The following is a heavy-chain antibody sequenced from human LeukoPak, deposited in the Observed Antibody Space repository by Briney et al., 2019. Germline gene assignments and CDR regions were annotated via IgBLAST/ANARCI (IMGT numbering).Heavy chain of an antibody. CDR2: ISYDGSNK. J-gene: IGHJ4*02. V-gene: IGHV3-30-3*01. CDR3: ARVGHVTFGGVIVPFDY. Sequence: PGGSLRLSCAASGFTFSSYAMHWVRQAPGKGLEWVAVISYDGSNKYYADSVKGRFTISRDNSKNTLYLQMNSLRAEDTAVYYCARVGHVTFGGVIVPFDYWGQGTLVTVSS. D-gene: IGHD3-16*02. CDR1: GFTFSSYA.